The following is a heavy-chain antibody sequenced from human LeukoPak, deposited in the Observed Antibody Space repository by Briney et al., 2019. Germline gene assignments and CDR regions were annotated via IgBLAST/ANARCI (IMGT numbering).Heavy chain of an antibody. CDR2: IYYSGST. J-gene: IGHJ6*02. CDR3: ARTDYYCYGMDV. CDR1: GGSISSYY. Sequence: ASETLSLTCTVSGGSISSYYWSWIRQPPGKGLEWIGYIYYSGSTNYNPSLKSRVTISVDTSKNQFSLKLSSVTAADTAVYYCARTDYYCYGMDVWGQGTTVTVSS. V-gene: IGHV4-59*01.